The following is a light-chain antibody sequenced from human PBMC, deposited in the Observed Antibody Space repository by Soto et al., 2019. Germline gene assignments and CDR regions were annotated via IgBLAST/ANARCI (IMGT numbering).Light chain of an antibody. CDR3: CSYAGSYV. Sequence: QSALTQPRSVSGSPGQSVTISCTGTSSDVGGYNYVSWYQHHPGKAPKLMIYDVSKRPSGVPDRFSGSKSGITASLTISGLQAEDEADYYCCSYAGSYVFGTGTKLTVL. J-gene: IGLJ1*01. V-gene: IGLV2-11*01. CDR1: SSDVGGYNY. CDR2: DVS.